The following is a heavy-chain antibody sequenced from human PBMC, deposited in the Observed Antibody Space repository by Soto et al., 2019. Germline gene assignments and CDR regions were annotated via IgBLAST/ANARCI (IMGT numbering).Heavy chain of an antibody. CDR2: INGDGSGT. CDR3: ARGIFGWATANEY. V-gene: IGHV3-74*01. J-gene: IGHJ4*02. Sequence: EVQLVESGGGLVQPGGSLRLSCAASGFTFSGSWMHWVRQAPGKGLVWVSRINGDGSGTSYADFVKGRFTISRDDAKNSLFLQKNGLRAEDTAVYYCARGIFGWATANEYWGQGTVFTVSS. D-gene: IGHD3-3*01. CDR1: GFTFSGSW.